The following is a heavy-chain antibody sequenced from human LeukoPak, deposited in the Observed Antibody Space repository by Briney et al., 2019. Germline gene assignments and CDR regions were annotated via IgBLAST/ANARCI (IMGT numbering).Heavy chain of an antibody. V-gene: IGHV3-21*01. J-gene: IGHJ4*02. CDR2: ISSSSSYI. CDR3: ARDGLPDWSSTDSDY. CDR1: GFTFSSYS. D-gene: IGHD3-9*01. Sequence: TGGSLRLSCAASGFTFSSYSMNWVRQAPGKGLEWVSSISSSSSYIYYADSVKGRFTISRDNAKNSLYLQMNSLRAEDTAVYYCARDGLPDWSSTDSDYWGQGTLVTVSS.